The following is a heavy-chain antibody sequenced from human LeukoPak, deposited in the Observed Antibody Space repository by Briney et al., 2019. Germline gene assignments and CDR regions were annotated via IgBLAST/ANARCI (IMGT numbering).Heavy chain of an antibody. Sequence: SVKVSCKASGGTFSSYAISWVRQAPGQGLEWMGGIIPIFGTANYAQKFQGRVTITADESTSTAYMELSSLRSEDTAVYYCARALGELSYFDYWGQGTLVTVSS. CDR1: GGTFSSYA. D-gene: IGHD3-16*02. CDR3: ARALGELSYFDY. V-gene: IGHV1-69*13. J-gene: IGHJ4*02. CDR2: IIPIFGTA.